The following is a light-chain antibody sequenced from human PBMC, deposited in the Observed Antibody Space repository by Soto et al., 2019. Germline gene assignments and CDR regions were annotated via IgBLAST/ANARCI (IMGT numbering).Light chain of an antibody. Sequence: EIVRTQSPGTLSLSPGERATLSCRASQSVSSSYLAWFQQKPGQAPRLLIYGVSTRATGIPDRFSGSGSGTDFILTISRLEPEDFAVYYCQQYGSSPRTFGRGTKLDI. CDR2: GVS. CDR1: QSVSSSY. J-gene: IGKJ2*01. V-gene: IGKV3-20*01. CDR3: QQYGSSPRT.